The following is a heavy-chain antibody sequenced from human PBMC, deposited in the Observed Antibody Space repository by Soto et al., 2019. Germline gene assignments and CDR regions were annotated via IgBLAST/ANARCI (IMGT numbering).Heavy chain of an antibody. CDR1: GFTFSSYG. Sequence: GGSLRLSCAASGFTFSSYGMHWVRQAPGKGLEWVAVISYDGSNKYYADSVKGRFTISRDNSKNTLYLQMNSLRAEDTAVYYCAKVSSSGHLHNWFDPWGQGTLVTVSS. V-gene: IGHV3-30*18. CDR3: AKVSSSGHLHNWFDP. CDR2: ISYDGSNK. J-gene: IGHJ5*02. D-gene: IGHD6-13*01.